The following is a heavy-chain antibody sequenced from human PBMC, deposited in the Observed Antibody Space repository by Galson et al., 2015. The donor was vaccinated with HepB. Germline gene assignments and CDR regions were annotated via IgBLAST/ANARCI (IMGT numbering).Heavy chain of an antibody. D-gene: IGHD6-19*01. Sequence: PALVKPTQTLTLTCTLSGFSLSTSGMCVSWIRQPPGKALEWLALIDWDDDKYYSTSLKTRLTISKDTSKNQVVLTMTNMDPVDTATYYCARICLTYSSGWYDYWGQGTLVTVSS. V-gene: IGHV2-70*01. J-gene: IGHJ4*02. CDR2: IDWDDDK. CDR3: ARICLTYSSGWYDY. CDR1: GFSLSTSGMC.